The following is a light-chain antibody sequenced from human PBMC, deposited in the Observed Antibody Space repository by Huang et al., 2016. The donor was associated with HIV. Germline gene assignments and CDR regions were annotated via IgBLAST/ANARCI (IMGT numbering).Light chain of an antibody. V-gene: IGKV2D-29*01. J-gene: IGKJ4*01. Sequence: VMTQTPLSLSVTPGKPASISCKSSQSLLHSDRKTYLFWYLQKPGQPPQLLMSEVSNRFSGVSDRVSGGGSGTDFTLKISRVEAEDVGVYYCMQTIQLPFTFGGGTKVEIK. CDR1: QSLLHSDRKTY. CDR2: EVS. CDR3: MQTIQLPFT.